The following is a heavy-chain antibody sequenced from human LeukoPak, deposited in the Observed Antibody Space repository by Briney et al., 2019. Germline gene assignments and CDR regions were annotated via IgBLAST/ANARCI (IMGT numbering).Heavy chain of an antibody. Sequence: SETLSLTCAVYGGSFSGYYWSWIRQPPGKGLEWIGEINHSGSTNYNPSLKRRVRISVDTSKNQFSLKLSSVTAADTAVYYCARVDDFWSGYYHAFDIWGQGTMVTVSS. V-gene: IGHV4-34*01. D-gene: IGHD3-3*01. J-gene: IGHJ3*02. CDR2: INHSGST. CDR3: ARVDDFWSGYYHAFDI. CDR1: GGSFSGYY.